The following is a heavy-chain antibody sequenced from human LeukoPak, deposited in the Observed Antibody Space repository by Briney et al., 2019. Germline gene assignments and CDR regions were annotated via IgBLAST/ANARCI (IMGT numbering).Heavy chain of an antibody. V-gene: IGHV1-24*01. D-gene: IGHD6-13*01. Sequence: ASVKVSFKVSGYTLTELSMHWVRQAPGKGREWMGGFDPEDGETIYAQKFQGRVTMTEDTSTDTAYMELSSLRSEDTAVYYCATRRIAAAGIWGHYYYYGMDVWGQGTTVTVSS. CDR1: GYTLTELS. CDR3: ATRRIAAAGIWGHYYYYGMDV. CDR2: FDPEDGET. J-gene: IGHJ6*02.